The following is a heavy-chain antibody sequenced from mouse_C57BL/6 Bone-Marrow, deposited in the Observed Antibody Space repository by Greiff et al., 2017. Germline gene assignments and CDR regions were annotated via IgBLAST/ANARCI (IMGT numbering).Heavy chain of an antibody. CDR2: IYPGDGDT. J-gene: IGHJ3*01. V-gene: IGHV1-80*01. CDR3: ARRGGLYCDYDWGFAD. CDR1: GYAFSSYW. D-gene: IGHD2-4*01. Sequence: VQLQQSGAELVKPGASVKISCKASGYAFSSYWMNWVKQRPGKGLEWIGQIYPGDGDTNFNGKFKGKATLTAEKSSSTAYMQLSSLTSEDSAVYFCARRGGLYCDYDWGFADGGQGTLVTVSA.